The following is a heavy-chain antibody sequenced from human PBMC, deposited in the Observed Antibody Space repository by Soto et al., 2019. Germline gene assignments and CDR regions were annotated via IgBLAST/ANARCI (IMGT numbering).Heavy chain of an antibody. V-gene: IGHV3-21*01. D-gene: IGHD4-17*01. Sequence: EVQLVESGGGLVKPGGSLRLSCAASGFTFSSYSMNWVRQAPGKGLEWVSSISSSSSYIYYADSVKGRFTISRDNAKNSLYLQMSSLSAEDTAVYYCARAGSTVGDYAAGWFDPWGQGTLVTVSS. CDR2: ISSSSSYI. J-gene: IGHJ5*02. CDR1: GFTFSSYS. CDR3: ARAGSTVGDYAAGWFDP.